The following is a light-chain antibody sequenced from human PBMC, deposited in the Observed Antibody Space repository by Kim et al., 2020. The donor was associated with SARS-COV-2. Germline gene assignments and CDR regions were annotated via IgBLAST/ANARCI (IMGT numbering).Light chain of an antibody. Sequence: ALGQTVRITCQGDSLRTYYAGWFQQKPGQAPVLVFYGKDNRPSGIPDRFSGSSSGNTASLTITGAQAEDEADYYCKSRDSSGNRGVFGGGTQRPS. CDR3: KSRDSSGNRGV. V-gene: IGLV3-19*01. CDR2: GKD. CDR1: SLRTYY. J-gene: IGLJ3*02.